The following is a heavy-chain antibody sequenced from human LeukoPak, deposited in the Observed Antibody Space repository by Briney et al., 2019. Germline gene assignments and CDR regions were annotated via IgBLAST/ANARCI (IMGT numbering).Heavy chain of an antibody. J-gene: IGHJ6*03. D-gene: IGHD3-22*01. CDR2: INHSGST. Sequence: TSETLSLTCAVYGGSFSGYYWSWIRQPPGKGLEWIGEINHSGSTNYNPSLKSRVTISVGTSKNQFSLKLSSVTAADTAVYYCAREILYYDSSGLRYYYYMDVWGKGTTVTVSS. V-gene: IGHV4-34*01. CDR1: GGSFSGYY. CDR3: AREILYYDSSGLRYYYYMDV.